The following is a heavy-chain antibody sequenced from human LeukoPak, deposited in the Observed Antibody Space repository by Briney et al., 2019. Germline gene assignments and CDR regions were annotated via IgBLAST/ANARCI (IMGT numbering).Heavy chain of an antibody. CDR2: ILSKTSGGTT. V-gene: IGHV3-15*07. D-gene: IGHD3-10*01. Sequence: TGGSLRLSCAASGFSFSNAWMNWDRQAPGKGLEWVGRILSKTSGGTTDYATPVKGRFTISRDDSKNMLYLHMNSLQIEDTAVYYCADYYASGSYPPWGQGTLVTVSS. CDR3: ADYYASGSYPP. CDR1: GFSFSNAW. J-gene: IGHJ5*02.